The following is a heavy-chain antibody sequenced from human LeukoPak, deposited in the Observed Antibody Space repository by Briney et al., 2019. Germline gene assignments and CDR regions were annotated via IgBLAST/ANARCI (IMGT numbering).Heavy chain of an antibody. D-gene: IGHD4-17*01. CDR3: TTDYGDYMD. CDR2: IKDKTDGGTT. Sequence: PGGSLRLSCAASGFTVSNAWMSWVRQAPGKGLEWVGRIKDKTDGGTTHYAAPVKGRFTVSRDDSKNTLYLQMNFLKTEDTAVYYCTTDYGDYMDWGQGTLVTVSS. CDR1: GFTVSNAW. J-gene: IGHJ4*02. V-gene: IGHV3-15*01.